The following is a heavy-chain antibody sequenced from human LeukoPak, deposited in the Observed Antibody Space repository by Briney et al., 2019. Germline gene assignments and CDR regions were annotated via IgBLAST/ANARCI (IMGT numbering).Heavy chain of an antibody. CDR1: GGSISSGGYY. CDR3: ARPSPFDPLHWFDP. V-gene: IGHV4-61*08. Sequence: SETLSLTCTVSGGSISSGGYYWSWIRQPPGKGLEWIGYIYYSGSTNYNPSLKSRVTISVDTSKNQFSLKLSSVTAADTAVYYCARPSPFDPLHWFDPWGQGTLVTVSS. CDR2: IYYSGST. J-gene: IGHJ5*02. D-gene: IGHD3-9*01.